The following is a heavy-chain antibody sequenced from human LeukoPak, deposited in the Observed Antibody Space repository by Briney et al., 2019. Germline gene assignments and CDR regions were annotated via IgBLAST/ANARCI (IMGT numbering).Heavy chain of an antibody. CDR1: GFTFSSYG. J-gene: IGHJ4*02. CDR3: AKDSYYYGSGSYDV. CDR2: ISYDGSNK. Sequence: GGSLRLSCAASGFTFSSYGMHWVRQAPGKGLEWVAVISYDGSNKYYAGSVKGRFTISRDNSKNTLYLQMNSLRAEDTAVYYCAKDSYYYGSGSYDVWGQGTLVTVSS. D-gene: IGHD3-10*01. V-gene: IGHV3-30*18.